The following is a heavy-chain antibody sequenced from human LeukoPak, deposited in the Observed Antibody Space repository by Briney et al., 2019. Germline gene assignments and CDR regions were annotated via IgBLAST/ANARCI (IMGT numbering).Heavy chain of an antibody. V-gene: IGHV3-23*01. CDR3: AKDACHPRGGDCYSIYFDY. CDR2: ISGSGGST. J-gene: IGHJ4*02. Sequence: PGGSLRLSCAASGFTFDDYAMHWVRQAPGKGLEWVSGISGSGGSTYYADSVKGRFTISRDNSKNTLYLQMNSLRAEDTAVYYCAKDACHPRGGDCYSIYFDYWGQGTLVTVSS. CDR1: GFTFDDYA. D-gene: IGHD2-21*02.